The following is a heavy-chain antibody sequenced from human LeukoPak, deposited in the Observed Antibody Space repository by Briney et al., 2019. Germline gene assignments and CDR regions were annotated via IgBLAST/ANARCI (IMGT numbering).Heavy chain of an antibody. D-gene: IGHD3-22*01. Sequence: GGSLRLSCAASGFTFSSYEMNWVRQAPGKGLEWVSYISSSGNTIYYADSVKGRFTISRDNAKNSLYLQMNSLRAEDTAIYYCARDKNYYDSSGRRKVTDYWGQGALVTVSS. J-gene: IGHJ4*02. CDR3: ARDKNYYDSSGRRKVTDY. V-gene: IGHV3-48*03. CDR1: GFTFSSYE. CDR2: ISSSGNTI.